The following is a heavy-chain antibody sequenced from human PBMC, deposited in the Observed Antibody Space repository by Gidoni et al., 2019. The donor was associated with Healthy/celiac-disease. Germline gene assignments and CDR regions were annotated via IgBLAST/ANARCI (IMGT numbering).Heavy chain of an antibody. CDR3: TGDFWSGYYGLDY. CDR1: GFTVGDYA. CDR2: IRSKAYCGTT. J-gene: IGHJ4*02. Sequence: EVQLVASGGGLLQQGRSLRPACTASGFTVGDYAMSWFRQAPGQGLDCVCFIRSKAYCGTTEYAASVKGRFTISRDDSKSIAYLQMNSLKTEDTAVYYCTGDFWSGYYGLDYWGQGTLVTVSS. D-gene: IGHD3-3*01. V-gene: IGHV3-49*03.